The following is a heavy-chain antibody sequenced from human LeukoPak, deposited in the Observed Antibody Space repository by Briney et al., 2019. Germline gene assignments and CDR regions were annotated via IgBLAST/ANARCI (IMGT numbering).Heavy chain of an antibody. CDR3: ARDRRDGYNLYYFDL. V-gene: IGHV4-61*02. CDR2: IYTSGST. J-gene: IGHJ4*02. Sequence: SESLSLTCTVSGGSIYSGSYYWSWIRQPAGKGLEWIGRIYTSGSTNYNPSLKSRVTISVDTSKNQFSLKLSSVTAADTAVYYCARDRRDGYNLYYFDLWGQGTLVTVSS. CDR1: GGSIYSGSYY. D-gene: IGHD5-24*01.